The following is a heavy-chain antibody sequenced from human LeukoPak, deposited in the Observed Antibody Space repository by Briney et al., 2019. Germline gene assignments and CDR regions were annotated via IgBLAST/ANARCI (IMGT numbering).Heavy chain of an antibody. Sequence: SSVKVSCKASGYTFIGHYMHWVRQAPGQGLEWMGWINSNSGGTKYAQRFQGSVIMTRDTSISTAYMELSRLKSDHTAVYYCARGRIHSWSDAFDIWGQGTTVTVSS. J-gene: IGHJ3*02. CDR2: INSNSGGT. CDR1: GYTFIGHY. V-gene: IGHV1-2*02. D-gene: IGHD5-18*01. CDR3: ARGRIHSWSDAFDI.